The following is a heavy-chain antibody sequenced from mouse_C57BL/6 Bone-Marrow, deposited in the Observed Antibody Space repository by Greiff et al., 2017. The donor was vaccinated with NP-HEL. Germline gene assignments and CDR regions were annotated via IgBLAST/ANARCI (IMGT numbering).Heavy chain of an antibody. CDR3: ARSENDSPYYYAMDY. D-gene: IGHD2-12*01. J-gene: IGHJ4*01. Sequence: QVQLKESGAELARPGASVKLSCKASGYTFTSYGISWVKQRTGQGLEWIGEIYPRSGNTYYNEKFKGKATLTADKSSSTAYMELRSLTTEDSAVYFCARSENDSPYYYAMDYWGQGTSVTVSS. CDR1: GYTFTSYG. V-gene: IGHV1-81*01. CDR2: IYPRSGNT.